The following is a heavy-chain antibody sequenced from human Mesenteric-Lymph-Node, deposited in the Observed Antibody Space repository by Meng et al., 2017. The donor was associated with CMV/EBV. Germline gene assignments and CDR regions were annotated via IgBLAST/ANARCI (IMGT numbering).Heavy chain of an antibody. Sequence: ASVKVSCKASGGTFSSYAISWVRQAPGQGLEWMGIINPSGGSTSYAQKFQGRVTMTRDTSTSTVYMELSSLRSEDTAVYYCASIAARPKVNYYYYGMDVWGQGTTVTVSS. CDR1: GGTFSSYA. D-gene: IGHD6-6*01. CDR2: INPSGGST. J-gene: IGHJ6*02. V-gene: IGHV1-46*01. CDR3: ASIAARPKVNYYYYGMDV.